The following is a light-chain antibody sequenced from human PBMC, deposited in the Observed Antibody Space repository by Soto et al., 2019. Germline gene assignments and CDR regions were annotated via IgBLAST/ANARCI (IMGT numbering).Light chain of an antibody. Sequence: EIVLTQSPGTLSLSPGERATLSCRASQSVSSTYLAWYQQQPGQAPRLLIYDASSRATGIPDRFSGSGSGTDFTLTISRLEPEDFAVYYCQQYSTSPYTFGQGTKLEI. CDR3: QQYSTSPYT. CDR1: QSVSSTY. CDR2: DAS. V-gene: IGKV3-20*01. J-gene: IGKJ2*01.